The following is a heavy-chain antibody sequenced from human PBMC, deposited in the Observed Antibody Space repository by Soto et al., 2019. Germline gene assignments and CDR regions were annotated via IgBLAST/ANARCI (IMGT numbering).Heavy chain of an antibody. CDR2: ISVHNGKT. CDR1: GYTFTRYG. D-gene: IGHD6-25*01. J-gene: IGHJ3*02. V-gene: IGHV1-18*01. CDR3: ARGRSIGWDYVDDPFDI. Sequence: VQLVQSGAAVRKPGASVKVSCKASGYTFTRYGLTWVRQAPGQGLEWLGWISVHNGKTRNAQKLQGRVSMTTDTSANTVFLELRSLRADDTALYFCARGRSIGWDYVDDPFDIWGQGTLITVSS.